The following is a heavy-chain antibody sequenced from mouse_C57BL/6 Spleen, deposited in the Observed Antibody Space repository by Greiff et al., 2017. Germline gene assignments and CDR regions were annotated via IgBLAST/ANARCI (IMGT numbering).Heavy chain of an antibody. Sequence: EVKLMESGGGLVKPGGSLKLSCAASGFTFSDYGMHWVRQAPEKGLEWVAYISSGSSTIYYADTVKGRFTISRDNAKNTLFLQMTSLRSEDTAMYYCARWSYYAMDYWGQGTSVTVSS. CDR1: GFTFSDYG. CDR2: ISSGSSTI. V-gene: IGHV5-17*01. J-gene: IGHJ4*01. CDR3: ARWSYYAMDY.